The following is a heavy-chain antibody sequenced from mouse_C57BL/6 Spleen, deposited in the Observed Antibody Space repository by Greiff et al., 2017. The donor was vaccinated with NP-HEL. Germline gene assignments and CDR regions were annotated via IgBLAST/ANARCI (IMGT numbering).Heavy chain of an antibody. CDR3: ARCRFITTVVTHWYFDV. V-gene: IGHV1-78*01. CDR1: GYTFTDHT. J-gene: IGHJ1*03. Sequence: QVQLQQSDAELVNPGASVKISCKVSGYTFTDHTIHWMKQRPEQGLEWIGYIYPRDGSTKYNEKFKGKATLTADKSSSTAYMQLNSLTSEDSAVYFCARCRFITTVVTHWYFDVWGTGTTVTVSS. CDR2: IYPRDGST. D-gene: IGHD1-1*01.